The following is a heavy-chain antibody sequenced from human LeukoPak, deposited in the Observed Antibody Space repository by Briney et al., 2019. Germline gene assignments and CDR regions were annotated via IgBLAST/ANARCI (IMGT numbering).Heavy chain of an antibody. Sequence: PGGSLRLSCAASGFTLSTYAMSWVRQTPGKGLEWVSAINDDTPYYTDSVKGRFTVSRDNSRDTLYLHLNSLRAEDTAIYYCAKGYDLWHEQGNWFDTWGQGVLATVSS. J-gene: IGHJ5*02. CDR1: GFTLSTYA. CDR2: INDDTP. V-gene: IGHV3-23*01. CDR3: AKGYDLWHEQGNWFDT. D-gene: IGHD3-3*01.